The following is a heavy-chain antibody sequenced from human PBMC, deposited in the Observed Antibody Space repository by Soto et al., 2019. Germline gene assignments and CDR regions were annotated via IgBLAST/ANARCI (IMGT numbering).Heavy chain of an antibody. Sequence: QITLKESGPTLVKPTQTLTLTCTFSGFSLSTSGVGVGWIRQPPGKALEWLALIYWDDDKRYSPSLKSRLTIAKVXSKNQLVLTMTNMDPVDTATYYCAHKIAVAVGFDYWGQGTLVTVSS. CDR2: IYWDDDK. D-gene: IGHD6-19*01. V-gene: IGHV2-5*02. CDR1: GFSLSTSGVG. CDR3: AHKIAVAVGFDY. J-gene: IGHJ4*02.